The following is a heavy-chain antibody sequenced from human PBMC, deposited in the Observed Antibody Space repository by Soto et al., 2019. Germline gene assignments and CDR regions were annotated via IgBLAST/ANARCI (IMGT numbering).Heavy chain of an antibody. CDR2: IDPSDSYT. Sequence: GESLKTPCNGPGYSFTSYWISWVRQMPGKGLEWMGRIDPSDSYTNYSPSFQGHVTISADKSISTAYLQWSSLKASDTAMYYCARRGGAYGMDVWGQGTTVTVSS. CDR1: GYSFTSYW. J-gene: IGHJ6*02. CDR3: ARRGGAYGMDV. D-gene: IGHD4-17*01. V-gene: IGHV5-10-1*01.